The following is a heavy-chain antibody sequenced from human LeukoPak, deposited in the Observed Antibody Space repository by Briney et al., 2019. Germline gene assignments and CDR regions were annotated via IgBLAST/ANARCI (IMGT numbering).Heavy chain of an antibody. CDR2: ISSSSSYI. CDR1: GFTFSSYS. V-gene: IGHV3-21*01. D-gene: IGHD3-10*01. Sequence: GGSLRLSCAASGFTFSSYSMNWVRQAPGKGLEWVSSISSSSSYIYYADSVKGRFTISRDNAKNSLYLQMNSLRAEDTAVYYCARDHGYYGSGSYYNHDAFDIWGQGTMVTVSS. CDR3: ARDHGYYGSGSYYNHDAFDI. J-gene: IGHJ3*02.